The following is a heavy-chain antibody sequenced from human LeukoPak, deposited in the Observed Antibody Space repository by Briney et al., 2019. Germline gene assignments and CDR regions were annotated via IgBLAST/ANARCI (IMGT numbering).Heavy chain of an antibody. CDR1: GGTFSSYA. J-gene: IGHJ6*03. CDR2: IIPIFGTA. D-gene: IGHD1-26*01. CDR3: ARGGSYYNYYYYMDV. Sequence: GASVKVSCKASGGTFSSYAISWVRQAPGQGLEWMGGIIPIFGTADYAQKFQGRVTITTDESTSTAHMELSSLRSEDTAVYYCARGGSYYNYYYYMDVWGKGTTVTVSS. V-gene: IGHV1-69*05.